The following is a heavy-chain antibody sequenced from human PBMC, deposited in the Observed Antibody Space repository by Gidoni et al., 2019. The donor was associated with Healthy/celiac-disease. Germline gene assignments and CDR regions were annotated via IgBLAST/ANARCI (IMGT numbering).Heavy chain of an antibody. D-gene: IGHD3-16*01. Sequence: QITLKESGPTLVKPTQTLTLTCTFSGLSLSTSGVGVGWIRQPPGKALEWLALIYWDDDKRSSPSLKSRLTITKDTSKNQVFLTMTNMDPVDTATYCCAHKPGGGRYNWFDPWGQGTLVTVSS. CDR3: AHKPGGGRYNWFDP. CDR2: IYWDDDK. J-gene: IGHJ5*02. V-gene: IGHV2-5*02. CDR1: GLSLSTSGVG.